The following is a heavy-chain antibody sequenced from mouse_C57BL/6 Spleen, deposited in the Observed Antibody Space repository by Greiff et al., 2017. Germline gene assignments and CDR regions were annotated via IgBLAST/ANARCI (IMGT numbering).Heavy chain of an antibody. Sequence: EVQLQQSGPELVKPGASVKISCKASGYSFTGYYMNWVKQSPEKSLEWIGEINPSTGGTTYNQKFKAKATLTVDKASSTAYMQLKSLTSEDAAVYYCAREGSSTNFDYWGQGTTRTVSS. CDR3: AREGSSTNFDY. J-gene: IGHJ2*01. D-gene: IGHD1-1*01. V-gene: IGHV1-42*01. CDR2: INPSTGGT. CDR1: GYSFTGYY.